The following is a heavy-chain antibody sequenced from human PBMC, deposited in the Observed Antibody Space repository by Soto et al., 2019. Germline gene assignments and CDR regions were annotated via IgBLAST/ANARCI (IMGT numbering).Heavy chain of an antibody. J-gene: IGHJ3*02. CDR1: GFTFSTYA. CDR2: ISGSGGGT. D-gene: IGHD3-9*01. CDR3: ARSRVLRYFDWFHDAFDI. Sequence: GGSLRLSCAASGFTFSTYALTWVRQAPGKGLEWVSAISGSGGGTYYADSVEGRFTISRDNSNNTLYLQMISLRAEDTALYYCARSRVLRYFDWFHDAFDIWGQGTMVTVSS. V-gene: IGHV3-23*01.